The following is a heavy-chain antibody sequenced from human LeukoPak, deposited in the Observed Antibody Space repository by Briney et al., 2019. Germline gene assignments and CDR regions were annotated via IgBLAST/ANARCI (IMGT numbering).Heavy chain of an antibody. Sequence: SETLSLTCTVSGGSISSSSYYWGWIRQPPGKGLEWIGSIYYSGSTYYNPSLKSRVTISVDTSKNQFSLKLSSVTAADTAVYYCANTALGDYVAFDIWGQGTMVTVSS. CDR2: IYYSGST. D-gene: IGHD3-16*01. V-gene: IGHV4-39*01. J-gene: IGHJ3*02. CDR1: GGSISSSSYY. CDR3: ANTALGDYVAFDI.